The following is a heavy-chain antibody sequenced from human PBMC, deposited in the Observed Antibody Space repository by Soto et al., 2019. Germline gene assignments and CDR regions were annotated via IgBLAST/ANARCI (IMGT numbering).Heavy chain of an antibody. D-gene: IGHD3-3*01. Sequence: SLRLSWAASGFTFSSYAMPWVRQAPGKGLEWVAVISYDGSNKYYADSVKGRFTISRDNSKNTLYLQMNSLRAEDTAVYYCARDGGRHYYYYGMDVWGQGTTVTVSS. CDR3: ARDGGRHYYYYGMDV. J-gene: IGHJ6*02. CDR2: ISYDGSNK. CDR1: GFTFSSYA. V-gene: IGHV3-30-3*01.